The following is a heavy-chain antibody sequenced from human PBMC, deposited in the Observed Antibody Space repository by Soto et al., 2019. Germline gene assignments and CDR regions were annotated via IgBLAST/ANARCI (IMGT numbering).Heavy chain of an antibody. CDR3: ARAQQLVKGAFDI. J-gene: IGHJ3*02. D-gene: IGHD6-13*01. Sequence: PGGSLRLSCAASGFTVSSNYMSWVRQAPGKGLEWVSVIYSGGSTYYADSVKGRFTISRDNSKNTLYLQMNSLRAEDTAVYYCARAQQLVKGAFDIWGQGTMVTVSS. CDR2: IYSGGST. CDR1: GFTVSSNY. V-gene: IGHV3-53*01.